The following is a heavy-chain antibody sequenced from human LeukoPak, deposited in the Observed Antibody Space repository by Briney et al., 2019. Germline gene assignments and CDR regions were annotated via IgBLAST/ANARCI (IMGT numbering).Heavy chain of an antibody. CDR1: GFTFDDYG. CDR2: INWNGGST. CDR3: ARQWLDYGMDV. D-gene: IGHD6-19*01. J-gene: IGHJ6*02. Sequence: GGSLRLSCAASGFTFDDYGMSWVRQAPGKGLEWVSDINWNGGSTGYADSVKGRFTISRDNAKNSLYLQMNSLRAEDTALYHCARQWLDYGMDVWGQGTTVTVSS. V-gene: IGHV3-20*01.